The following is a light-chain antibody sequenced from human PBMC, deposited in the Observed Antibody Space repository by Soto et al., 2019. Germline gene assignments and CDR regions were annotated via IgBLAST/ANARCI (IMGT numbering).Light chain of an antibody. V-gene: IGKV1-27*01. CDR2: EAS. Sequence: DIQVTQSPSSLSASVGDRVTITCRASQDISGHLAWYQQKPGKVPKLLIYEASTLQSRVPSRFSASGSGTDFTLTISSLQPEDVATYYCQKYNGTPRKFGQGTKVELK. J-gene: IGKJ1*01. CDR1: QDISGH. CDR3: QKYNGTPRK.